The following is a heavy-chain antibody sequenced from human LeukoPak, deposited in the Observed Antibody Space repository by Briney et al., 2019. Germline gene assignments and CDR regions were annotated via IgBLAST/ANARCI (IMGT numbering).Heavy chain of an antibody. V-gene: IGHV1-69*13. J-gene: IGHJ4*02. D-gene: IGHD3-10*01. CDR1: GGTFSSYA. CDR3: ATVSSRMVRGVLSFDY. CDR2: IIPIFGTA. Sequence: SVKVSCKASGGTFSSYAISWVRQAPGQGLEWMGGIIPIFGTANYAQKFQGRVTITADESTSTAYMELSSLRSEDTAVYYCATVSSRMVRGVLSFDYWGQGTLVTVSS.